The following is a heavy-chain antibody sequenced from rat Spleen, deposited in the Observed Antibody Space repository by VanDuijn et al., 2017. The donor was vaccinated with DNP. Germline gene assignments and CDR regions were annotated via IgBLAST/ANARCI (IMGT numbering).Heavy chain of an antibody. CDR1: GFTFSRYW. V-gene: IGHV5-58*01. Sequence: EVQLVETGGGLVQPGRSLKLSCVASGFTFSRYWMFWIRQPPGKGLAWVASINVDGGSTSYLDSVRGRFTISRDNAENTVNLQMSSLRSEDTATYYCAKDYHFYAMDAWGQGTSVTVSS. CDR3: AKDYHFYAMDA. J-gene: IGHJ4*01. CDR2: INVDGGST.